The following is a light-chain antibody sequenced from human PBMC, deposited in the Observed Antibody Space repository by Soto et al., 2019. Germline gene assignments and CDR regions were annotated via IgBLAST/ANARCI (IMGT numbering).Light chain of an antibody. J-gene: IGKJ5*01. CDR2: AAS. CDR3: QQSYGTPII. CDR1: QSISRY. Sequence: DIQMTQSPSSLSASVGDRVTVPCRASQSISRYLNWYQHKPGKAPKLLIYAASSLQSGVPSRFSGSGSGTDFTLTISSLQPEDSATYYCQQSYGTPIIFGQGTRLEIK. V-gene: IGKV1-39*01.